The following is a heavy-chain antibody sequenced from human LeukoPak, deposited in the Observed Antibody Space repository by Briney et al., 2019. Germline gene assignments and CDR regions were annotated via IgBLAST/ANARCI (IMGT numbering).Heavy chain of an antibody. CDR1: GYTFTSYG. CDR2: ISAYNGNT. J-gene: IGHJ6*02. D-gene: IGHD1-26*01. Sequence: ASVKVSCKASGYTFTSYGISWVRQAPGQGLEWMGWISAYNGNTNYAQKLQGRVTMTTDKSTSTAYMELSSLRSEDTAVYYCARVSQRGWELLRSTTHYYYYYGMGVWGQGTTVTVSS. V-gene: IGHV1-18*01. CDR3: ARVSQRGWELLRSTTHYYYYYGMGV.